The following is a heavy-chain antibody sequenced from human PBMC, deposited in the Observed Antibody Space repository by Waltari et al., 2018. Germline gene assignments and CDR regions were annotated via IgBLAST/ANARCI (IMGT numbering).Heavy chain of an antibody. V-gene: IGHV4-38-2*01. D-gene: IGHD6-13*01. CDR1: GYSISSGYY. CDR2: IYHSGST. Sequence: QVQLQESGPGLVKPSETLSLTCAVSGYSISSGYYWGWIRQPPGKGLEWIGSIYHSGSTYYNPSLKSRVTISVDTSKNQFSLKLSSVTAADTAVYYCARVAGSSSYYYYYYMDVWGKGTTVTVSS. CDR3: ARVAGSSSYYYYYYMDV. J-gene: IGHJ6*03.